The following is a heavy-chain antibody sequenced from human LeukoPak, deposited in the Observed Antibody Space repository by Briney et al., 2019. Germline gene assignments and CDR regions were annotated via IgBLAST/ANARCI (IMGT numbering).Heavy chain of an antibody. D-gene: IGHD6-13*01. J-gene: IGHJ4*02. CDR1: GGSISSGDYY. CDR2: INHSGST. CDR3: AREEGGAAGKGFDY. Sequence: SETLSLTCIVSGGSISSGDYYWSWIRQPPGKGLERIGYINHSGSTYYKPSLKSRVTISVDRSKNHFSLNLSYVTAADTAVYYCAREEGGAAGKGFDYWGQGTPVTVSS. V-gene: IGHV4-30-2*01.